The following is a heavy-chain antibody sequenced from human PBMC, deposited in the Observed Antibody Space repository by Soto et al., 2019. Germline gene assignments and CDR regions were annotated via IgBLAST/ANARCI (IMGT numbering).Heavy chain of an antibody. V-gene: IGHV1-69*01. CDR2: IIPIFGTA. CDR1: GGTFSSYA. Sequence: QVQLVQSGAEVKKPGSSVKVSCKASGGTFSSYAISWVRQAPGQGLEWMGGIIPIFGTANYAQKFQGRVTITADESTSTAYMELSSLRAEDTAVYYFARYLQYYDFWSGYYDRYYYYGMDVWGQGTTVTVSS. CDR3: ARYLQYYDFWSGYYDRYYYYGMDV. J-gene: IGHJ6*02. D-gene: IGHD3-3*01.